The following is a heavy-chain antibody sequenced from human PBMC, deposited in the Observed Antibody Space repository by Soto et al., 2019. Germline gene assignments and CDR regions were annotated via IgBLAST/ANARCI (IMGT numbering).Heavy chain of an antibody. V-gene: IGHV3-13*01. J-gene: IGHJ4*02. CDR3: ARDPVVGATSVFDY. Sequence: GGSLRLSCAASGFTFSSYDMHWVRQATGKGLEWVSAIGTAGDTYYPGSVKGRFTISRENAKNSLYLQMNSLRAEDTAVYYCARDPVVGATSVFDYWGQGTLVTVSS. D-gene: IGHD1-26*01. CDR1: GFTFSSYD. CDR2: IGTAGDT.